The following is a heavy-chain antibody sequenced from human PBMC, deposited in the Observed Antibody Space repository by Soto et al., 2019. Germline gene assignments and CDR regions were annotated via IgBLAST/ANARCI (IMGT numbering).Heavy chain of an antibody. Sequence: PGGSLRLSCAASGFTFSSYSMNWVRQAPGKGLEWVSSISSSSSYIYYADSVKGRFTISRDNAKNSLYLQMNSLRAEDTAVYYCARVGVRYYYDSSGYYPDVIYYGMDVWGQGTTVTVSS. D-gene: IGHD3-22*01. CDR1: GFTFSSYS. CDR2: ISSSSSYI. J-gene: IGHJ6*02. V-gene: IGHV3-21*01. CDR3: ARVGVRYYYDSSGYYPDVIYYGMDV.